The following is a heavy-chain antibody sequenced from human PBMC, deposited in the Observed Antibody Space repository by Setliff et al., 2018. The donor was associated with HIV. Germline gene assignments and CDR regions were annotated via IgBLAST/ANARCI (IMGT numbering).Heavy chain of an antibody. CDR3: ARAMRGVVVTNMYYYYGMDV. CDR2: IYHSGST. D-gene: IGHD2-21*02. J-gene: IGHJ6*02. V-gene: IGHV4-38-2*02. CDR1: GYSISSGYY. Sequence: TSETLSLTCTVSGYSISSGYYWGWIRQPPGKGLEWIGSIYHSGSTYYNPSLKSRVTISVDMSKNQFSLKLSSVTAADTAVYYCARAMRGVVVTNMYYYYGMDVWGQGTTVTVSS.